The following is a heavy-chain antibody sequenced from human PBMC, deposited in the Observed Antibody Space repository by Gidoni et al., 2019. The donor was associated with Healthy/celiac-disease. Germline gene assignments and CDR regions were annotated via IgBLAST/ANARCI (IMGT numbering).Heavy chain of an antibody. J-gene: IGHJ3*02. Sequence: ESGGGVVQPGRSLRLSCAASGFTFSSYAMHWVRQAPGKGLEWVAVISYDGSNKYYADSVKGRFTISRDNSKNTLYLQMNSLRAEDTAVYYCAREVGVTRAFDIWGQGTMVTVSS. CDR1: GFTFSSYA. V-gene: IGHV3-30-3*01. CDR3: AREVGVTRAFDI. CDR2: ISYDGSNK.